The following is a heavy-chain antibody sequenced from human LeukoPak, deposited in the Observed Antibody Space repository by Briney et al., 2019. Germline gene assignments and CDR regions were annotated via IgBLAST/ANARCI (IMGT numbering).Heavy chain of an antibody. Sequence: ASVKVSCKASGYPFRSYVIHWLRQAPGQGLEWMGWINPANGNAKYSQNFQGRVTITRDTSASVVYMELSSLRYEDTAVYYCARDGYDADGYLDYWGQGALVPVSS. CDR2: INPANGNA. D-gene: IGHD5-12*01. J-gene: IGHJ4*02. CDR1: GYPFRSYV. CDR3: ARDGYDADGYLDY. V-gene: IGHV1-3*01.